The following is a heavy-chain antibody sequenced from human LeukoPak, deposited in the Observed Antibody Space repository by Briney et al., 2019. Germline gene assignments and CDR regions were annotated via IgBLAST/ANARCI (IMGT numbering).Heavy chain of an antibody. CDR2: ISYDGSNK. V-gene: IGHV3-30*03. Sequence: PGGSLRLSCAASGFTFSSYGMHWVRQAPGKGLEWVAVISYDGSNKYYADSVKGRFTISRDNSKNTLYLQTNSLRAEDTAIYYCARDMGREGYYWYAFDIWGQGTMVTVSS. CDR1: GFTFSSYG. CDR3: ARDMGREGYYWYAFDI. J-gene: IGHJ3*02. D-gene: IGHD5-24*01.